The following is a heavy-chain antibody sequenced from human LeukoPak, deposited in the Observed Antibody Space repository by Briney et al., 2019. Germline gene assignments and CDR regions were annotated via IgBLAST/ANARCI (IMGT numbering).Heavy chain of an antibody. V-gene: IGHV3-73*01. Sequence: GGSLGLSCAASGFSFSGSAMHWVRQASGKGLEWVGRIRSKANSYATAYAASVKGRFTISRDDSKNTAYLQMNSLKTEDTAVYYCTRHRTGFDYWGQGTLVTVSS. CDR3: TRHRTGFDY. CDR2: IRSKANSYAT. CDR1: GFSFSGSA. J-gene: IGHJ4*02.